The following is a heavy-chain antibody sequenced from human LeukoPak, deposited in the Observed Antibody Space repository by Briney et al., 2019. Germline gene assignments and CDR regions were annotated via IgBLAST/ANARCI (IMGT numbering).Heavy chain of an antibody. CDR1: GYTFTSYD. CDR2: MNPNSGNT. V-gene: IGHV1-8*01. Sequence: ASVKFSCKASGYTFTSYDINWVRQATGQGLEWMGWMNPNSGNTGYAQKFQGRVTMTRNTSISTAYMELSSLRSEDTAVYYCARVMVRGVHPLGYWGQGTLVTVSS. D-gene: IGHD3-10*01. CDR3: ARVMVRGVHPLGY. J-gene: IGHJ4*02.